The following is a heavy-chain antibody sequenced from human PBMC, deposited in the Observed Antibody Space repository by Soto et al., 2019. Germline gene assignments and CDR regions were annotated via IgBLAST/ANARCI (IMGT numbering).Heavy chain of an antibody. D-gene: IGHD2-21*01. CDR1: GSTSAIHS. CDR3: ANRPRYLHFDY. V-gene: IGHV3-23*01. CDR2: ISANGKGI. Sequence: GGSLSPSCTASGSTSAIHSFGWVRQAPGKGLEWVAAISANGKGIDYAESVKGRVTITRDNSKNTVFLHMDSLRAEDTAVYYCANRPRYLHFDYWGQGTLVTVSS. J-gene: IGHJ4*02.